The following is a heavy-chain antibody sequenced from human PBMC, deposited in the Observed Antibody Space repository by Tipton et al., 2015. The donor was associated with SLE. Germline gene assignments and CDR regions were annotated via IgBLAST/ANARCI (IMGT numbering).Heavy chain of an antibody. J-gene: IGHJ5*02. Sequence: SLRLSCAASGFTFDDYAMHWVRQAPGKGLEWVSGISWNSGSIGYADSVKGRFTISRDNAKNTLYLQMNSLRAEDTAVYYCARDMEYYGSGTWFDPWGQGTLVTVSS. D-gene: IGHD3-10*01. V-gene: IGHV3-9*01. CDR3: ARDMEYYGSGTWFDP. CDR1: GFTFDDYA. CDR2: ISWNSGSI.